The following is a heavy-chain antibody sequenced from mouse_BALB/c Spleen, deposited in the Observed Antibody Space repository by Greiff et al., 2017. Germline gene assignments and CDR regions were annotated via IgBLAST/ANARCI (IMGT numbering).Heavy chain of an antibody. J-gene: IGHJ3*01. CDR1: GFTFSSYW. V-gene: IGHV6-6*02. Sequence: EVKLVESGGGLVQPGGSMKLSCVASGFTFSSYWMSWVRQSPEKGLEWVAEIRLKSDNYATHYAESVKGKFTISRDDSKSRLYLQMNSLRAEDTGIYYCTDRFAYWGQGTLVTVSA. CDR3: TDRFAY. CDR2: IRLKSDNYAT.